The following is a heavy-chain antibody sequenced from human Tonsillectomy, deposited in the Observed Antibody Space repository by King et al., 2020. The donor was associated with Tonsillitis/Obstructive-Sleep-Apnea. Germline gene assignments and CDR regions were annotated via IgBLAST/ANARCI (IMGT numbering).Heavy chain of an antibody. D-gene: IGHD4-17*01. V-gene: IGHV2-26*01. CDR1: GFSLSNARMG. CDR2: IFSNDEK. J-gene: IGHJ5*02. Sequence: TLKESGPVLVKPTETLTLTCTVSGFSLSNARMGVSWIRQPPGKALEWLAHIFSNDEKSYSTSLKSRLTNSKDTSKSQVVLTMTKLDPVETAPYYCARILSSDGAYAVGGWFDPWGHGTLVTVSS. CDR3: ARILSSDGAYAVGGWFDP.